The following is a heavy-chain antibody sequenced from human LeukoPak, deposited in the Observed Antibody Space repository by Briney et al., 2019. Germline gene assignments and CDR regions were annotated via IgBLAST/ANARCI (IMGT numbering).Heavy chain of an antibody. D-gene: IGHD3-10*01. Sequence: SETLSLTCTVSGGSISSSAYHWGWIRQPPGKGLEWIGSIHYSGSTYYNPSLKSRVTISVDTSKNQFSLKLSSVTAADTAVYYCARGRVAGGSGTSRGFDHWGQGTLVTVSS. J-gene: IGHJ4*02. CDR2: IHYSGST. CDR3: ARGRVAGGSGTSRGFDH. V-gene: IGHV4-39*01. CDR1: GGSISSSAYH.